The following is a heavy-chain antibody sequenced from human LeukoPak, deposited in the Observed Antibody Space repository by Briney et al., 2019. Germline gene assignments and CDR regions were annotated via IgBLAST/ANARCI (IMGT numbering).Heavy chain of an antibody. CDR1: GGSISSHY. J-gene: IGHJ3*02. CDR2: IYYNGNT. D-gene: IGHD3-22*01. Sequence: PSETPSLTCTVSGGSISSHYWSWIRQPPGKGLEWIGYIYYNGNTKYNPSLQSRVTISVDTSKNHFSLKLTSVTAGDTAVYSCARLLDNDSSGHPDTFDIWGLGAVVTVSS. CDR3: ARLLDNDSSGHPDTFDI. V-gene: IGHV4-59*11.